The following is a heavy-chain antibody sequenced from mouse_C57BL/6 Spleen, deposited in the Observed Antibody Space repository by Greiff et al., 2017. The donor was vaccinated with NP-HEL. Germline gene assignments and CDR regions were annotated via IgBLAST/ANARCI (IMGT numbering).Heavy chain of an antibody. CDR3: ARRDYRGYAMDY. CDR1: GFTFSDYG. J-gene: IGHJ4*01. Sequence: DVKLVESGGGLVKPGGSLKLSCAASGFTFSDYGMHWVRQAPEKGLEWVAYISSGSSTIYYADTVKGRFTISRDNAKNTLFLQMTSLRSEDTAMYYCARRDYRGYAMDYWGQGTSVTVSS. D-gene: IGHD2-4*01. CDR2: ISSGSSTI. V-gene: IGHV5-17*01.